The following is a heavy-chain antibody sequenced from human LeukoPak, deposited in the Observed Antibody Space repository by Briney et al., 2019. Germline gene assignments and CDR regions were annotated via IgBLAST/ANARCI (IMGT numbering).Heavy chain of an antibody. CDR3: AKGGWIPYHFDY. J-gene: IGHJ4*02. CDR2: ISGSGGST. CDR1: GFTFSNYA. D-gene: IGHD6-19*01. V-gene: IGHV3-23*01. Sequence: SGGSLRLSCAASGFTFSNYAMSWVRQAPGKGLEWVSVISGSGGSTYYADSVKGRFTIFRDKSRNTLYLQLNSLRAEDTAVYYCAKGGWIPYHFDYWGQGSLVTVSS.